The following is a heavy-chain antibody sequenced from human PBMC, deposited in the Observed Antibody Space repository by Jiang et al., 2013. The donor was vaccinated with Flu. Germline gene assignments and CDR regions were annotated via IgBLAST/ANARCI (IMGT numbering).Heavy chain of an antibody. D-gene: IGHD4-17*01. Sequence: LVKPSETLSLTCTVSGGSISSYYWSWIRQPPGKGLEWIGYIYYSGSTNYNPSLKSRVTISVDTSKNQFSLKLSSVTAADTAVYYCARVDYGDYVPYWYFDLWGRGTLVTVSS. V-gene: IGHV4-59*01. CDR1: GGSISSYY. J-gene: IGHJ2*01. CDR3: ARVDYGDYVPYWYFDL. CDR2: IYYSGST.